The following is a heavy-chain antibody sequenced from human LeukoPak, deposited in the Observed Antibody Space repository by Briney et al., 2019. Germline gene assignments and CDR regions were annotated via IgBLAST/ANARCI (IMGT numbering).Heavy chain of an antibody. Sequence: GGSLRLSCAASGFTFSSYWMHWVRQAPGEGLVWVSRINSDGSSTSYADSVKGRFTISRDNAKNTLYLQMNSLRAEDTAVYYCAAVGATTSNWFDPWGQGTLVTVSS. CDR1: GFTFSSYW. CDR2: INSDGSST. CDR3: AAVGATTSNWFDP. D-gene: IGHD1-26*01. V-gene: IGHV3-74*01. J-gene: IGHJ5*02.